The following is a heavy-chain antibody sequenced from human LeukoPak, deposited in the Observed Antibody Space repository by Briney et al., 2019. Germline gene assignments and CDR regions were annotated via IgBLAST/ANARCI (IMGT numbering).Heavy chain of an antibody. CDR2: IKQDGSEK. Sequence: GGSLRLSCAASGFTFSSYWMSWVRQAPGKGLEWVANIKQDGSEKYYVDSVKGRFTISRDNAKNSLYLQMNSLRAEDTAVYYCARDEWESPAAFDYWGQGTLVTVSS. D-gene: IGHD1-26*01. J-gene: IGHJ4*02. V-gene: IGHV3-7*01. CDR1: GFTFSSYW. CDR3: ARDEWESPAAFDY.